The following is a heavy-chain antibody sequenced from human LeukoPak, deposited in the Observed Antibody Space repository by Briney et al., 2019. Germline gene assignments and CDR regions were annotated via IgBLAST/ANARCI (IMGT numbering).Heavy chain of an antibody. D-gene: IGHD3-22*01. J-gene: IGHJ4*02. CDR3: ARMGHNNYYDSSGYYYVSLGGADY. CDR2: IYYSGST. CDR1: GGSISSGGYY. Sequence: PSETLSLTCTVSGGSISSGGYYWSWIRQHPGKGLEWIGYIYYSGSTYYNPSLKSRVTISVDTSKNQFSLKLSSVTAADTAVYYCARMGHNNYYDSSGYYYVSLGGADYWGQGTLVTVSS. V-gene: IGHV4-31*03.